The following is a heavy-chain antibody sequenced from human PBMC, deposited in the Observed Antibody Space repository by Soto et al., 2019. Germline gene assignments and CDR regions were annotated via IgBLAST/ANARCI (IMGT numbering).Heavy chain of an antibody. D-gene: IGHD4-17*01. CDR2: ISSSSSYI. V-gene: IGHV3-21*01. J-gene: IGHJ6*04. Sequence: GGSLRLSCAASGFTFSSYSMNWVRQAPGKGLEWVSSISSSSSYIYYADSVKGRFTISRDNAKNSLYLQMNSLRAEDTAVYYCAREGGEHDYGDPTARSAGGFVWGKGTTVTVSS. CDR1: GFTFSSYS. CDR3: AREGGEHDYGDPTARSAGGFV.